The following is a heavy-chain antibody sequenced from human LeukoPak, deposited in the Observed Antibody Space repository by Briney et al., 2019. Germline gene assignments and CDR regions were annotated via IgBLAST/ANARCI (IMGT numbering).Heavy chain of an antibody. Sequence: AASVKVSSKASGYTFTTYGISWVRQAPGQGLEWMGWISAYNGNTNYAQKLQGRVTITTDTSTSTAYMELRSLRSDDTAVYYCARQGSVASHYGDPTYYYYGMDVWGQGTTVTVSS. J-gene: IGHJ6*02. CDR2: ISAYNGNT. CDR1: GYTFTTYG. CDR3: ARQGSVASHYGDPTYYYYGMDV. V-gene: IGHV1-18*01. D-gene: IGHD4-17*01.